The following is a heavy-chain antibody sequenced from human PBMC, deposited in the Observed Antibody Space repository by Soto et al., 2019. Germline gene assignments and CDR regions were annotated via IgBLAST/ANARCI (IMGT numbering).Heavy chain of an antibody. V-gene: IGHV1-69*13. CDR2: IIPIFGTA. CDR3: ARVAYCGGDCYSGPDYYYGMDV. Sequence: ASVKVSCKASGGTFSSYAISWVRQAPGQGLEWMGGIIPIFGTANYAQKFQGRVTITADESTSTAYMELSSLRSEDTAVYYCARVAYCGGDCYSGPDYYYGMDVWGQGTTVTVSS. J-gene: IGHJ6*02. CDR1: GGTFSSYA. D-gene: IGHD2-21*02.